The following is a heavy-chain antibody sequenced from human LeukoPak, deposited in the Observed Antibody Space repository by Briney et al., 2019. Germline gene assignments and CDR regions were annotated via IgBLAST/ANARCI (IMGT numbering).Heavy chain of an antibody. CDR1: GGSISSSSYY. V-gene: IGHV4-39*01. D-gene: IGHD6-19*01. CDR2: IYYSGST. J-gene: IGHJ4*02. Sequence: PSETLSLTCTVSGGSISSSSYYWGWIRQPPGKGLEWIGTIYYSGSTYYNPSLKSRVTISVDTSKNQFSLKLSSVTPEDTAVYYCARTHSSGWYSYFDYWGQGTLVPVSS. CDR3: ARTHSSGWYSYFDY.